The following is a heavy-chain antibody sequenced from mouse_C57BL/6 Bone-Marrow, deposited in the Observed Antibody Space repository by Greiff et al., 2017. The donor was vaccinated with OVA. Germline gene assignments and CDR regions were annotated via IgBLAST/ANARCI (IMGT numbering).Heavy chain of an antibody. Sequence: VKLQESGAELMKPGASVKLSCKATGYTFTGYWIEWVKQRPGHGLEWIGEILPGSGSTNYNEKFKGKATFTADTSSNTAYMQLSSLTTEDSAIYYCARWDYYGSSSNWYFDVWGTGTTVTVSS. V-gene: IGHV1-9*01. CDR1: GYTFTGYW. CDR2: ILPGSGST. D-gene: IGHD1-1*01. CDR3: ARWDYYGSSSNWYFDV. J-gene: IGHJ1*03.